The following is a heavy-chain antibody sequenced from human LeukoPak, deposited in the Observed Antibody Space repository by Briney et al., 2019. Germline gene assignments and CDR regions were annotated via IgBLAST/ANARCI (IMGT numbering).Heavy chain of an antibody. CDR2: ISGSGGST. Sequence: ETLSLTCAVYGGSFSGYYWSWIRQPPGKGLEWVSAISGSGGSTYYADSVKGRFTISRDNSKNTLYLQMNSLRAEDTAVYYCAIRLGSGWYNYFDYWGQGTLVTVSS. CDR1: GGSFSGYY. D-gene: IGHD6-19*01. J-gene: IGHJ4*02. V-gene: IGHV3-23*01. CDR3: AIRLGSGWYNYFDY.